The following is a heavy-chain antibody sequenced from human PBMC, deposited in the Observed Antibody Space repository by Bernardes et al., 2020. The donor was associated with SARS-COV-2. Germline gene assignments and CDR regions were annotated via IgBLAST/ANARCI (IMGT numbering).Heavy chain of an antibody. Sequence: VGSLCLSRAASGFTFSSYSMNWVRQAPGKGLEWVSYISSSSSTIYYADSVKGRFTISRDNAKNSLYLQMNSLRAEDTAVYYCARDPAVRGVIRSYYYMDVWGKGTTGTVPS. CDR2: ISSSSSTI. V-gene: IGHV3-48*04. D-gene: IGHD3-10*01. CDR1: GFTFSSYS. J-gene: IGHJ6*03. CDR3: ARDPAVRGVIRSYYYMDV.